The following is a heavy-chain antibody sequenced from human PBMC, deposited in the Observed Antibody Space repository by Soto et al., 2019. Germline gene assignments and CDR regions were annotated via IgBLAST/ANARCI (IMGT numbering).Heavy chain of an antibody. CDR2: IYYSGST. CDR3: AGIAVAGTTLPDY. CDR1: GGSISSGGYY. D-gene: IGHD6-19*01. J-gene: IGHJ4*02. Sequence: SETLSLTCTVSGGSISSGGYYCSWIRQHPGKGLEWIGYIYYSGSTYYNPSLKSRVTISVDTSKNQFSLKLSSVTAADTAVDYCAGIAVAGTTLPDYWGQGTLVTVSS. V-gene: IGHV4-31*03.